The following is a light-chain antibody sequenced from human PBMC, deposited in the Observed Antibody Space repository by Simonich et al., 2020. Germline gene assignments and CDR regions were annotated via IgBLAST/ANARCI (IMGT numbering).Light chain of an antibody. CDR2: STN. J-gene: IGLJ3*02. V-gene: IGLV8-61*01. CDR3: VLYMGSGIWV. CDR1: SGSVSTSYY. Sequence: QTVVTQEPSFSVSPGGTVTLTCGLSSGSVSTSYYPHWYKQTPGTSPRTSIYSTNNRSSGVPDRFSCSILGNKAALTITGAQADDESDYYCVLYMGSGIWVFGGGTKLTVL.